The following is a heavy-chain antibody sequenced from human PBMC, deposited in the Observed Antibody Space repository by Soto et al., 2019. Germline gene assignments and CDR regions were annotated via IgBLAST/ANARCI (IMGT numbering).Heavy chain of an antibody. CDR2: INPTREYT. CDR3: ARQVHPGYSST. J-gene: IGHJ4*02. D-gene: IGHD4-4*01. CDR1: GYTFTSYD. Sequence: GXSAAVSYRASGYTFTSYDINWVRQAPGQGLEWVGWINPTREYTAHAQKCQGRVTLTREISTATAYMELSSLTSEDTAVYFCARQVHPGYSSTGGPGTQVTVS. V-gene: IGHV1-8*01.